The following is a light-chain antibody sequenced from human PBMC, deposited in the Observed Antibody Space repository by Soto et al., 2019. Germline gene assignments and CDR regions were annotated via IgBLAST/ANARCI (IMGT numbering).Light chain of an antibody. CDR1: QSISSY. Sequence: DIQMTQSPSSLSASVGDRVTITCRASQSISSYLNLYQQKLGKAPKLLIYAASSLQSGVPSRFSGSGSGKDFALTISSLQPEDFATYYCQQSYSTPLTFGGGTKVEIK. V-gene: IGKV1-39*01. J-gene: IGKJ4*01. CDR3: QQSYSTPLT. CDR2: AAS.